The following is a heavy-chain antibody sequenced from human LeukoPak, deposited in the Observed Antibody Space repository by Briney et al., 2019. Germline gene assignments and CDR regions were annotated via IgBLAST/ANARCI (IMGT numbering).Heavy chain of an antibody. CDR1: GGSVSSGSYY. D-gene: IGHD3-16*01. CDR3: ARFRGGI. Sequence: PSETLSLTCTVSGGSVSSGSYYWSWIRQPPGKGLEWIGYIYYSGSTNYNPSLKSRVTISVDTSKNQFSLKLSSVTAADTAVYYCARFRGGIWGQGTMVTVSS. J-gene: IGHJ3*02. V-gene: IGHV4-61*01. CDR2: IYYSGST.